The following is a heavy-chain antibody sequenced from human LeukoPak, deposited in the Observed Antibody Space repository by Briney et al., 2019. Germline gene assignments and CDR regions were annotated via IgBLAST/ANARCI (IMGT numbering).Heavy chain of an antibody. D-gene: IGHD3-10*01. J-gene: IGHJ4*02. CDR2: ISSSGSTI. V-gene: IGHV3-48*03. CDR3: ARDAHRLWFGELSPQNYFDY. Sequence: GGSLRLSCAASGFTFSSYEMNWVRQAPGKGLEWVSYISSSGSTIYYADSVKGRFTISRDNAKNSLYLQMNSLRAEDTAVYYCARDAHRLWFGELSPQNYFDYWGQGTLVTVSS. CDR1: GFTFSSYE.